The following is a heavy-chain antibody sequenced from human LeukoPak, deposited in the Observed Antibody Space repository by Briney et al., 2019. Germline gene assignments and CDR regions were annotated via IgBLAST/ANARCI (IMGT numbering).Heavy chain of an antibody. D-gene: IGHD1-26*01. V-gene: IGHV3-64D*09. J-gene: IGHJ4*02. Sequence: GGSLRLSCSASGFTFSSYAMHWVRQAPGKGLEYVSAISSNGGSTYYADSVKGRFTISRDNSKNTLYLRMSSLRAEDTAVYYCVKSRVGATDYFDYWGQGTLVTVSS. CDR1: GFTFSSYA. CDR3: VKSRVGATDYFDY. CDR2: ISSNGGST.